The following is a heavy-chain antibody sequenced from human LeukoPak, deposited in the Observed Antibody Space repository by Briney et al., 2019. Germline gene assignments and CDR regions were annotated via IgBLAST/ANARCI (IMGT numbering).Heavy chain of an antibody. CDR2: IWYDGSNK. D-gene: IGHD6-19*01. J-gene: IGHJ4*02. CDR1: GFTFSSYG. Sequence: TGGSLRLSCAASGFTFSSYGMHWVRQAPGKGLEWVAVIWYDGSNKYYADSVKGRLAISRDNSKNTLYLQMNSLRAEDTAVYYCARETYSSGWYDYWGQGTLVTVSS. CDR3: ARETYSSGWYDY. V-gene: IGHV3-33*01.